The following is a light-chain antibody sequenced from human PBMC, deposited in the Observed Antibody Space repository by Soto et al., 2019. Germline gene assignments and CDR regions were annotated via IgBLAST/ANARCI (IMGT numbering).Light chain of an antibody. CDR2: AAS. V-gene: IGKV1-8*01. CDR3: QQYYSYPVLT. CDR1: QGISSY. Sequence: AIRMTQSPSSLSASTGDRVTITCRASQGISSYLAWYQQKPGKAPKLLIYAASTLQSGVPSSFSGSGSETDFTHTISCLQSADFATYYCQQYYSYPVLTFGGGTELEIK. J-gene: IGKJ4*01.